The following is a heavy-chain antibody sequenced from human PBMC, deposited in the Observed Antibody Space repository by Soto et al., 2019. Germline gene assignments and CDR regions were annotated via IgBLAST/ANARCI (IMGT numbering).Heavy chain of an antibody. CDR3: AKDRIAAAGYSSWLYGMDV. V-gene: IGHV3-30*18. CDR1: GFTFSSYG. D-gene: IGHD6-13*01. J-gene: IGHJ6*02. CDR2: ISYDGSNK. Sequence: GGSLRLSCAASGFTFSSYGMHWVRQAPGKGLEWVAVISYDGSNKYYADSVKGRFTISRDNSKNTLYLQMNSLRAEDTAVYYCAKDRIAAAGYSSWLYGMDVWGQGTTVTVSS.